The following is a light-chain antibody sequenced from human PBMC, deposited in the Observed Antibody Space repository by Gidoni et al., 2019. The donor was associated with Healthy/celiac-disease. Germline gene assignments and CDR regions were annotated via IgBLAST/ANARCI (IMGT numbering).Light chain of an antibody. CDR1: QSVSSY. V-gene: IGKV3-11*01. J-gene: IGKJ4*01. CDR3: QQRSNWPL. CDR2: DAS. Sequence: EIVLTHSPATLSLSPGERATLSCRASQSVSSYLAWYQQKPGQAPRLLIYDASNRATGIPARFSGSGSGTDFTLTISSLEPEDFAVYCCQQRSNWPLFGGGTKVEIK.